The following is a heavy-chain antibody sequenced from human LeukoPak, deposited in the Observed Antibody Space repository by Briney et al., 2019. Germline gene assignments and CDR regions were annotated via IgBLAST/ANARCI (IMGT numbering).Heavy chain of an antibody. CDR3: ARVAHFDRGMDV. CDR1: GFSFSSYS. J-gene: IGHJ6*02. Sequence: GGSLRLSCAAPGFSFSSYSMKWVRQAPGKGLEWLSYTSSGSSTIYYADAVKGRFVISRDNTKKTLDLEMNSLRAEDTAVYFCARVAHFDRGMDVWGQGTTVIVSS. D-gene: IGHD3-9*01. CDR2: TSSGSSTI. V-gene: IGHV3-48*04.